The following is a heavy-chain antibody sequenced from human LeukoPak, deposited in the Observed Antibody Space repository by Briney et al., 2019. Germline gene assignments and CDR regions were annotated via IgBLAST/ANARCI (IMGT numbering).Heavy chain of an antibody. CDR3: ARELTGSYSGIDY. D-gene: IGHD1-26*01. J-gene: IGHJ4*02. CDR1: VFTFSSYG. Sequence: PGRSLRLSCAASVFTFSSYGIHWLRQAPGKALEWVAVIWHDGSYKYYADSVKARFTISRDNSKNMLFLEMNSLRAEDTAVYHCARELTGSYSGIDYWGQGPPVTVSA. CDR2: IWHDGSYK. V-gene: IGHV3-33*01.